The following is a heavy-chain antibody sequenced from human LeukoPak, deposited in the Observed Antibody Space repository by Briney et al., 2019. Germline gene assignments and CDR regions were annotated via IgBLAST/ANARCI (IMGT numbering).Heavy chain of an antibody. D-gene: IGHD6-19*01. V-gene: IGHV1-2*02. CDR3: ATLRRSGWYIGA. Sequence: ASVKVSCKASGYTFTDYYMHWVRQAPGQGLEWMGWINPNSGGQNYAEKFQGRVTMTRDTSITTAYMELSSLRSDDTAMYYCATLRRSGWYIGAWGQGTPVTVSS. CDR1: GYTFTDYY. J-gene: IGHJ5*02. CDR2: INPNSGGQ.